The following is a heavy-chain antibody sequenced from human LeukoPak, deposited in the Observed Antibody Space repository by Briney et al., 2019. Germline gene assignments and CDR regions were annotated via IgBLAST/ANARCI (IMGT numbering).Heavy chain of an antibody. V-gene: IGHV4-34*01. D-gene: IGHD3-9*01. Sequence: SETLSLTCAVYGGSFSGHYWSWIRQPPGKGLEWIGEINHSGSTNYNPSLKSRVTVSVDTSKNQFSLKLSSVTAADTAVYYCARTDMSHFDYWGQGTLVTVSS. CDR2: INHSGST. CDR1: GGSFSGHY. J-gene: IGHJ4*02. CDR3: ARTDMSHFDY.